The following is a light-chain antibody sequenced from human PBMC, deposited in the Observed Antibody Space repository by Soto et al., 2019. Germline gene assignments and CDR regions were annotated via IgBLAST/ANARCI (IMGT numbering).Light chain of an antibody. J-gene: IGKJ4*01. V-gene: IGKV1-12*01. CDR3: QQTRSFPLT. CDR1: QAITSW. Sequence: DIHVTQSPSSVSASVGARVTITCRASQAITSWLAWYQQKPGRAPKLLIYSASSLQSGAPSRFTGSGSGTDFTLTITGLQPDDAAVYYCQQTRSFPLTFGGGTKVDIK. CDR2: SAS.